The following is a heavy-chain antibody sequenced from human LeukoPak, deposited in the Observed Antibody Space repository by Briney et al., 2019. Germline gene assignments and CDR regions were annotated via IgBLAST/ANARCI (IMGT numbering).Heavy chain of an antibody. Sequence: GGSLRLSCAASGFTFSSYSMNWVRQAPGKGLEWVSSISSSSSYIYYADSVKGRFTISRDNAKNSLYLQMNSLRAEDTAVYYCARDRGIVGTTGYYYMDVWGKGTTVTVSS. CDR3: ARDRGIVGTTGYYYMDV. CDR2: ISSSSSYI. D-gene: IGHD1-26*01. V-gene: IGHV3-21*01. CDR1: GFTFSSYS. J-gene: IGHJ6*03.